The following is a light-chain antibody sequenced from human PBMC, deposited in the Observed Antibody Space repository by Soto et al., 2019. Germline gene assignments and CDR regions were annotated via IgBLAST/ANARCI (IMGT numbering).Light chain of an antibody. CDR3: QQRSNSWT. J-gene: IGKJ1*01. Sequence: EIVLTQSPATLSLSPGERATLSCRASQSVSSYLAWYQQKPGQAPRLLIYDASNRATGIPARFSGSGSGTDFPLTMSSLEPEDFAVYYCQQRSNSWTFGQGNKVEIK. CDR2: DAS. V-gene: IGKV3-11*01. CDR1: QSVSSY.